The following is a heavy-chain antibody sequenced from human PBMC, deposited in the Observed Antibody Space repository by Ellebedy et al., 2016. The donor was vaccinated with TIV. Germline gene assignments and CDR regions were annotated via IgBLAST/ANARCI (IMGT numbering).Heavy chain of an antibody. Sequence: GGSLRLSCAASGFTLSNYGMHWVRQAPGKGLEWVSVIYSGGKTSYADSVKGRFIISRDNSNNSLYLQMNSLRVEDTAVYYCAREVDLYGMDVWGQGTTVTVSS. V-gene: IGHV3-53*01. CDR3: AREVDLYGMDV. CDR2: IYSGGKT. J-gene: IGHJ6*02. CDR1: GFTLSNYG.